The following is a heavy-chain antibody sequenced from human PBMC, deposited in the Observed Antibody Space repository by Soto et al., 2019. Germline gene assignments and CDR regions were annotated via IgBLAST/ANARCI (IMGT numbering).Heavy chain of an antibody. Sequence: SETLSLTCTVSGGSISSSSYYWGWIRQPPGKGLEWIGSIYYSGSTYYNPSLKSRVTISVDTSKNQFSLKLSSVTAADTAVDYCARVVAHTMSYGRIDYWGQGTLVIVSS. V-gene: IGHV4-39*07. CDR1: GGSISSSSYY. D-gene: IGHD3-10*02. J-gene: IGHJ4*02. CDR3: ARVVAHTMSYGRIDY. CDR2: IYYSGST.